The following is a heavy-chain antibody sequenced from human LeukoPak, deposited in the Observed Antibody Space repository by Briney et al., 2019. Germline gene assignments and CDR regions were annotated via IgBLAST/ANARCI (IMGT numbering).Heavy chain of an antibody. CDR1: GFTFCTSA. D-gene: IGHD3-10*01. V-gene: IGHV3-23*01. Sequence: PRGSLRLSSAASGFTFCTSAMRWVRQGPGKGLGWGSEISGSGGSTYYADSAKGPFTISRDNSKNTLYLQMNSLRAEDTAVYYCAKEWKVVTMVRRVQIYYWGQGNLVSVSS. J-gene: IGHJ4*02. CDR2: ISGSGGST. CDR3: AKEWKVVTMVRRVQIYY.